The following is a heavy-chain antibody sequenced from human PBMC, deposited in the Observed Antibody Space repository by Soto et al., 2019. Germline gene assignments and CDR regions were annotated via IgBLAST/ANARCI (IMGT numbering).Heavy chain of an antibody. Sequence: QVQLVQSGAEVKKPGSSVKVSCKASGGTFSRYAISWVRQAPGQGLEWMGGIIPISDTTNYAQKFQGRVTITADGSTRTAHVELSSLRSEDTAAYYCARSQGSSTSLEIYYYYYYGMDAWGQGTTVTVSS. CDR3: ARSQGSSTSLEIYYYYYYGMDA. V-gene: IGHV1-69*01. D-gene: IGHD2-2*01. CDR2: IIPISDTT. CDR1: GGTFSRYA. J-gene: IGHJ6*02.